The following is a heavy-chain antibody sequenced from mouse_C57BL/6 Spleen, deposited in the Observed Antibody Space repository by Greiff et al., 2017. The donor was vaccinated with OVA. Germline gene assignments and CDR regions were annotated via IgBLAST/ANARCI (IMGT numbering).Heavy chain of an antibody. D-gene: IGHD1-1*01. CDR2: ICTGGGST. J-gene: IGHJ4*01. CDR1: GYTFTSYC. Sequence: QVQLQQPGAELVQPGASVKMSCKASGYTFTSYCITWVQQRPGQGLEWVGDICTGGGSTNYNETFKGKVTLTVDTASSTVYMQLSSLKSEDSAVYYCARWSGNCAMDYWGQGTSVTVSA. CDR3: ARWSGNCAMDY. V-gene: IGHV1-55*01.